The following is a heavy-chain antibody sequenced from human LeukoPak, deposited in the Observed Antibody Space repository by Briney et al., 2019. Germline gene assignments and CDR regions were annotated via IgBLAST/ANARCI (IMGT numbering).Heavy chain of an antibody. CDR2: IYYSGST. CDR3: VGRSYSFDY. CDR1: GGSISNYY. Sequence: SETLSLTCTVAGGSISNYYWSWIRQPPGKGLEWIGYIYYSGSTNYNPSLKSRVTISVDTSKNQFSLKLSSVAAADTAVYYCVGRSYSFDYWGQGTLVTVSS. J-gene: IGHJ4*02. V-gene: IGHV4-59*01. D-gene: IGHD4-11*01.